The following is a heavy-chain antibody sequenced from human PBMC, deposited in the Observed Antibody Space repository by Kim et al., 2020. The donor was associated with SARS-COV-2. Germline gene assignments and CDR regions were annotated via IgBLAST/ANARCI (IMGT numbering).Heavy chain of an antibody. CDR3: AKCSRNWGVGMDV. Sequence: ANSGKARFTISRDNSKTALYMQMNSLRAEGMAVYYCAKCSRNWGVGMDVWGQGTTVTVSS. J-gene: IGHJ6*02. D-gene: IGHD7-27*01. V-gene: IGHV3-23*01.